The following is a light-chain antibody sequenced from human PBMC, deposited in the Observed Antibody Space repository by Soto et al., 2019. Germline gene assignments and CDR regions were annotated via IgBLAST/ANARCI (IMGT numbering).Light chain of an antibody. Sequence: EIVLTQSTGTLSLSPGERATLSCRASQSVSSSYLAWYQQKPGQAPRLLIYGASSRATGSPHRFSGSGFETYFTLTISRLEPEEFVVYSCHQYGTAPPFTFGPGTTADIK. CDR1: QSVSSSY. CDR3: HQYGTAPPFT. J-gene: IGKJ3*01. CDR2: GAS. V-gene: IGKV3-20*01.